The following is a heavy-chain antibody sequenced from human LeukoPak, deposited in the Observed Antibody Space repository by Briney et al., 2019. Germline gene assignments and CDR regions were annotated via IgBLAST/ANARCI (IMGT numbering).Heavy chain of an antibody. Sequence: GASVKVSCKASGYTFTSYDINWVRQATGQGFEWMGWMNPNSGNTGYAQKFQGRVTMTRNTSISTAYMELSSLRSEDTAVYYCARAERGIAAAANKEGYYYYYMDVWGKGTTVTVSS. CDR1: GYTFTSYD. J-gene: IGHJ6*03. D-gene: IGHD6-13*01. CDR3: ARAERGIAAAANKEGYYYYYMDV. V-gene: IGHV1-8*01. CDR2: MNPNSGNT.